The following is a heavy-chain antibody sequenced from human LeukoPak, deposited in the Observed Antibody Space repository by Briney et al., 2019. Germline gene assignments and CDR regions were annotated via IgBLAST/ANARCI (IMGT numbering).Heavy chain of an antibody. V-gene: IGHV3-23*01. CDR3: AKTPYYYDSSGQTNWFDP. CDR2: ISGSGGST. CDR1: GFTFSSYA. D-gene: IGHD3-22*01. J-gene: IGHJ5*02. Sequence: GRSLRLSCAASGFTFSSYAMSWVRQAPGKGLEWVSAISGSGGSTYYADSVKGRFTISRDNSKNTLYLQMNSLRAEDTAVYYCAKTPYYYDSSGQTNWFDPWGQGTLVTVSS.